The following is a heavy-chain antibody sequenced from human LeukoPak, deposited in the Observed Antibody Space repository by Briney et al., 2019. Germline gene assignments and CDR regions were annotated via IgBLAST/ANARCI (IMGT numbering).Heavy chain of an antibody. D-gene: IGHD3-22*01. Sequence: GSLRLSCAASGFTFSSYAMSWVRQAPGKGLEWVSGISGSGDNTYYADSVKGRFTISRDNSKNTLYVQVNSLGTEDTAAYYCAKGSYYDSSGSFYFDHWGQGTLVTVSS. CDR1: GFTFSSYA. J-gene: IGHJ4*02. V-gene: IGHV3-23*01. CDR3: AKGSYYDSSGSFYFDH. CDR2: ISGSGDNT.